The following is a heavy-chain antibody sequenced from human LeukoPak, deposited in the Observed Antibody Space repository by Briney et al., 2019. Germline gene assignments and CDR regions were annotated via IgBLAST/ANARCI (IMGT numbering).Heavy chain of an antibody. CDR1: GYTFTGYY. V-gene: IGHV1-2*02. D-gene: IGHD6-13*01. CDR3: TRASSSTWSYYYYYMDV. J-gene: IGHJ6*03. Sequence: VASVKVSCKASGYTFTGYYMHWVRQAPGQGLEWMGWINPNSGGTNYAQKFQDRVSMTRDTSISTAYMQLSRLRSDDTAVYYCTRASSSTWSYYYYYMDVWGKGTTVTISS. CDR2: INPNSGGT.